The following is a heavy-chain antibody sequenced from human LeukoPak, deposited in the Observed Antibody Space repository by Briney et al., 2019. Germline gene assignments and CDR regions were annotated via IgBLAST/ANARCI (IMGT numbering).Heavy chain of an antibody. CDR2: IYPGDSDT. CDR3: ARHRWSRPYYYYGMDV. Sequence: GESLKISCKGSGDSFTSYWIGWVRQMPGKGLEWMGIIYPGDSDTRYSPSFQGQATISADKSISTAYLQWSSLKASDTAMYYCARHRWSRPYYYYGMDVWGQGTTVSVSS. CDR1: GDSFTSYW. J-gene: IGHJ6*02. V-gene: IGHV5-51*01. D-gene: IGHD4-23*01.